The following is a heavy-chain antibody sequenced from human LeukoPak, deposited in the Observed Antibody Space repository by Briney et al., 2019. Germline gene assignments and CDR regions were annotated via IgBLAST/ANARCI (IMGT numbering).Heavy chain of an antibody. V-gene: IGHV3-53*01. CDR1: GFTVSSNY. Sequence: GGSLRLSCAVSGFTVSSNYMSWVRQAPGKGLEWVSVIYSGTNTYYSDSVKGRFIISRDNPKNMLYLQMNSLRAEDTAVYYCARVASGTLDYWGQGTLVTVSS. J-gene: IGHJ4*02. CDR3: ARVASGTLDY. CDR2: IYSGTNT. D-gene: IGHD6-25*01.